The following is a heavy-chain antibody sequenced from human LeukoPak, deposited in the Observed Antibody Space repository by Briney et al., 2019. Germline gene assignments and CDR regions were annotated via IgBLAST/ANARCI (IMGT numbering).Heavy chain of an antibody. CDR3: ARSGTTYYYGSGLFF. J-gene: IGHJ4*02. Sequence: NPSETLSLTCTVSGGSISSYYWSWIRQPAGKGLEWIGRIYTSGSTNYNPSLKSRVTISVDTSKNQFSLKLSSVTAADTAVYYCARSGTTYYYGSGLFFWGQGTLVTVSS. D-gene: IGHD3-10*01. V-gene: IGHV4-4*07. CDR1: GGSISSYY. CDR2: IYTSGST.